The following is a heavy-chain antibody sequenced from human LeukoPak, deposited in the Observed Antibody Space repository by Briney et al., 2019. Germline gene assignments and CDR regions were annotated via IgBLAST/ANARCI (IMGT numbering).Heavy chain of an antibody. V-gene: IGHV3-7*01. CDR1: GFTFSSYW. D-gene: IGHD3-10*01. Sequence: GGSLRLSCAASGFTFSSYWMSWVRQAPGKGLEWVANIKQDGSEKYYADSVKGRFTISRDNSKNTVFLQMNSLRGEDTAVYYWARVIDARWGGSDAYWGKGPLVPVPS. J-gene: IGHJ4*02. CDR3: ARVIDARWGGSDAY. CDR2: IKQDGSEK.